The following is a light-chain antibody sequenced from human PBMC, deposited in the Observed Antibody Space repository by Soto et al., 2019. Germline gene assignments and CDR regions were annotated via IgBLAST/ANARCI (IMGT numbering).Light chain of an antibody. V-gene: IGKV1-17*01. CDR3: LQHSTYPLT. CDR2: AAS. J-gene: IGKJ1*01. Sequence: DIQMTQFPSSLSASVGDRVTITCRASQGIRNDLAWYQQKPGKAPKRLIYAASSLQSGVPSRFSGSGSGTEFTLAISSLQPEDFATCYCLQHSTYPLTFGQGTKVDIK. CDR1: QGIRND.